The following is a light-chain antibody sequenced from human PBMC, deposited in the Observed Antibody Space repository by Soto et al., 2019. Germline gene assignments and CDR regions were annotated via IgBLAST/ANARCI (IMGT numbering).Light chain of an antibody. CDR2: DTS. J-gene: IGKJ3*01. CDR1: QSISKY. CDR3: QQRGNWPVT. V-gene: IGKV3-11*01. Sequence: EIVLTQSPATLSLSPGEGATLSCRASQSISKYLVWYQQKPGQAPRVLIYDTSNRATGIPARFSGTGSGTDFTLTISSLEPEDFAVYYCQQRGNWPVTFGPGTKVDIK.